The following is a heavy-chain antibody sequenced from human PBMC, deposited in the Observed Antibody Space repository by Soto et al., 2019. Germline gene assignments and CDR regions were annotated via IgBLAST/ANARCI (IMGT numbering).Heavy chain of an antibody. J-gene: IGHJ4*02. V-gene: IGHV3-23*01. Sequence: EVQLLESGGGLVQPGGSLRLSCAASGFTFSSYGTTWVRQAPGKGLEWVSFSSATGAGTYYADSVKGRFTISRDNSKNTLYLQMTRLRAADTAVYYCAKDRRAGGNYGFYSDFWGQGALVIVSS. CDR1: GFTFSSYG. D-gene: IGHD1-7*01. CDR3: AKDRRAGGNYGFYSDF. CDR2: SSATGAGT.